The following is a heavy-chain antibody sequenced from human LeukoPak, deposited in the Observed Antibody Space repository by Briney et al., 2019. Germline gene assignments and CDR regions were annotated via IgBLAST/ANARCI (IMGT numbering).Heavy chain of an antibody. V-gene: IGHV4-59*01. CDR2: IYYSGST. J-gene: IGHJ5*02. D-gene: IGHD4-17*01. Sequence: SETLSLTCTVSGGSISSYYWSWIRQPPGKGLEWIGYIYYSGSTNYNPSLKSRVTISVDTSKNLFSLKLSSVTAADTAVYYCARDFGTTVTTAWFDPWGQGTLVTVSS. CDR3: ARDFGTTVTTAWFDP. CDR1: GGSISSYY.